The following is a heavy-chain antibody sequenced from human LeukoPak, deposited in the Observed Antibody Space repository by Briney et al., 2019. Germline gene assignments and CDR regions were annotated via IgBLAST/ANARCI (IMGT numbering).Heavy chain of an antibody. CDR2: VKQDGSEK. CDR1: GFTLSSYW. CDR3: ARALDTSSSRYQPFEY. V-gene: IGHV3-7*01. Sequence: GGTLRLSCAASGFTLSSYWMSWVRLAPGKGLEWVANVKQDGSEKYYVDSVKGRLNISRDNAKSSLFLQMNSLRAEDTAVYYCARALDTSSSRYQPFEYWGQGTLVTVSS. D-gene: IGHD2-2*01. J-gene: IGHJ4*02.